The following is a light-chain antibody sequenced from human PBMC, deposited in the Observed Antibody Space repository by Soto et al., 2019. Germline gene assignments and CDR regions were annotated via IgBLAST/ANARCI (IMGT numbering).Light chain of an antibody. V-gene: IGKV1-39*01. CDR2: AAS. Sequence: DIQMTQSPSSLSASVGGRVTIACRASQSISSYLNWYQQKPGKAPKLLIYAASSLQSGVPSRFSGSGSGTDFTLTISSLQPEDFATYYCQQSYSTPITFGQGTQREIK. CDR3: QQSYSTPIT. CDR1: QSISSY. J-gene: IGKJ5*01.